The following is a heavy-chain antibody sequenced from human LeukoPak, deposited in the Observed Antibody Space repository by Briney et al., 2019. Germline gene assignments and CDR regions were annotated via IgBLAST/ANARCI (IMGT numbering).Heavy chain of an antibody. J-gene: IGHJ4*02. CDR1: GFSFDSYW. D-gene: IGHD6-13*01. Sequence: GVSLRLSCVASGFSFDSYWMNWVRQAPGRGLEWVANINHDATEKYYVDSVKGRFTISRDNAKKSLYLQMNRLRADDTAVYHCARVRSAAAGPLDYWGQGTLVTVSS. CDR3: ARVRSAAAGPLDY. CDR2: INHDATEK. V-gene: IGHV3-7*01.